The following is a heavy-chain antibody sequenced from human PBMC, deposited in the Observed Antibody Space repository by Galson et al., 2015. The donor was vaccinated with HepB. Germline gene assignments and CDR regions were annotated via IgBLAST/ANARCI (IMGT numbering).Heavy chain of an antibody. V-gene: IGHV3-23*01. CDR1: GFTFSSYA. Sequence: SLRLSCAASGFTFSSYAMSWVRQAPGKGLEWVSAISGSGGSTYYADSVKGRFTISRDNSKNTLYLQMNSLRAEDTAVYYCAKDHSVVAVAGNYFDYWGQGTLVTVSS. CDR2: ISGSGGST. CDR3: AKDHSVVAVAGNYFDY. D-gene: IGHD6-19*01. J-gene: IGHJ4*02.